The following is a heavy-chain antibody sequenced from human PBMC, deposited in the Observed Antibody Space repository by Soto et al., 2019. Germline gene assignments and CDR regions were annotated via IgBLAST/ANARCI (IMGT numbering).Heavy chain of an antibody. CDR2: VNPIVSMS. CDR3: ASSYGSGYRAFDY. D-gene: IGHD3-10*01. CDR1: GDTFNFYS. J-gene: IGHJ4*02. V-gene: IGHV1-69*02. Sequence: QVQLVHSGAEVQRPGSSVKGSCKAAGDTFNFYSINWVRQAPGLGLEWMGRVNPIVSMSNYAQKFQGRVTMTADKSTSTAYMELSSVRSEDTAIYYCASSYGSGYRAFDYWGQGALGTVS.